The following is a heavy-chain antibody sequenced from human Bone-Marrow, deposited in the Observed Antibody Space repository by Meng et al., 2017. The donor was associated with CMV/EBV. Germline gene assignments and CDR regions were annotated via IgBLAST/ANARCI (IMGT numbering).Heavy chain of an antibody. D-gene: IGHD3-10*01. J-gene: IGHJ3*02. Sequence: GGSLRLSCAASGFTVSSNYMSWVRQAPGKGLEWVSVIYSGGSTYYADSVKGRFTISRDNSKNTLYLQMNSLRAEDTAVYYCARADGSGTQHLQDDAFDIWGQGTMVTVSS. V-gene: IGHV3-66*02. CDR3: ARADGSGTQHLQDDAFDI. CDR1: GFTVSSNY. CDR2: IYSGGST.